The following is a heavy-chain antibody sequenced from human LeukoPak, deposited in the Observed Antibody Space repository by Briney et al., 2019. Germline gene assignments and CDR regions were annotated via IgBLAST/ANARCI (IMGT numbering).Heavy chain of an antibody. J-gene: IGHJ5*02. CDR1: CGSRIHEY. CDR2: IFYTGRA. D-gene: IGHD4/OR15-4a*01. Sequence: PSETLSLTCTVACGSRIHEYCAGIRQPPGKGLEWIGYIFYTGRARYNPSLEGRATLTVDMSKNQISLKLRSVTAADTATYYCAVLDHGALAHPLTCGEGTLVTVSS. CDR3: AVLDHGALAHPLT. V-gene: IGHV4-59*08.